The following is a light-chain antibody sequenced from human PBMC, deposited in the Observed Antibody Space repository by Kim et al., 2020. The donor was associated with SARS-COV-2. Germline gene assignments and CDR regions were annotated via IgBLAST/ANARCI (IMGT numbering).Light chain of an antibody. Sequence: AIRITQSPSSLSASTGDRVTITCRASQGISSYLAWYQQKPGKAPKLLIYAASTLQSGVPSRFSGSGSGTDFTLTISCLQSEDFATYYCQQYYSYPPTFGQGTKREI. CDR3: QQYYSYPPT. CDR1: QGISSY. V-gene: IGKV1-8*01. J-gene: IGKJ2*01. CDR2: AAS.